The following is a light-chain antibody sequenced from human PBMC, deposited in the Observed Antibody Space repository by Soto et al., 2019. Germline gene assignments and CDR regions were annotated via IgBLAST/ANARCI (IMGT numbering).Light chain of an antibody. J-gene: IGKJ4*01. Sequence: EIVLTQSPATLSLSPGERATLSCSASQSVGTYFAWYQQKPGQAPRLLIYDSSNRATGIPARFSGSGSGTDFTLTISSLEPEDFAVYYCQQRSDWPSTCAGGTKVQIK. CDR1: QSVGTY. V-gene: IGKV3-11*01. CDR2: DSS. CDR3: QQRSDWPST.